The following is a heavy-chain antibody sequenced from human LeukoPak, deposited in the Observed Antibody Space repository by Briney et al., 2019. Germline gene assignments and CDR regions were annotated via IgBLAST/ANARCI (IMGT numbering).Heavy chain of an antibody. J-gene: IGHJ4*02. CDR3: ARDRRSSSWTNFDY. Sequence: ASVKVSCKASGYTFTSYGISWVRQAPGQGLEWMGWISAYNGNTNYAQKLQGRVTMTTDTSTSTAYMELRSLRSGDTAVYYCARDRRSSSWTNFDYWGQGTLVTVSS. V-gene: IGHV1-18*01. D-gene: IGHD6-13*01. CDR1: GYTFTSYG. CDR2: ISAYNGNT.